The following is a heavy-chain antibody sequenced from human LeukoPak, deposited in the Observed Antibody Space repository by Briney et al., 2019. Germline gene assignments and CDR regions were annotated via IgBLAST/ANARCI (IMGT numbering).Heavy chain of an antibody. V-gene: IGHV1-8*01. CDR1: GYTFTSYD. Sequence: GASVKVSCKASGYTFTSYDIIWVRQATGQGLEWMGWMNPNSGNTGYAQKFKGRVTMTRNTSISTAYMELSSLSSEDTAVYYCARKLVGGSYFFDYWGQGTLVTVSS. CDR2: MNPNSGNT. CDR3: ARKLVGGSYFFDY. J-gene: IGHJ4*02. D-gene: IGHD1-26*01.